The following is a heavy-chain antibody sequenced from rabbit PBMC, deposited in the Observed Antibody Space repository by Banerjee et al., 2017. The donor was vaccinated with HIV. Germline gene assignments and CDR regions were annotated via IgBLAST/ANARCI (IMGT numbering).Heavy chain of an antibody. J-gene: IGHJ4*01. V-gene: IGHV1S7*01. D-gene: IGHD3-3*01. Sequence: QLKESGGGLVQPGGSLKLSCKASGFDFSSYYMSWVRQAPGKGLGWIGYIDPVFGSTYYASWVNGRFPISSHNAQNTLYLQLNSLTAADTATYFCARGLVAGVLDLWGPGTLVTVS. CDR1: GFDFSSYY. CDR3: ARGLVAGVLDL. CDR2: IDPVFGST.